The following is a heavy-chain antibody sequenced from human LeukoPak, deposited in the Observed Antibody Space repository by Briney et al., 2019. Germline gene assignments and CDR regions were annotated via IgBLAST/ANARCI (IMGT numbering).Heavy chain of an antibody. J-gene: IGHJ4*02. D-gene: IGHD2-2*01. V-gene: IGHV3-23*01. Sequence: GGSLRLSCAASGFTFSTYAMTWVRQAPGKGLEWVSAISGSGGSTFYADSVKGRFTISRDNSKNTLYLQMNSLRAEDTAVYYCAKDSLRTVPKASFDYWGQGTLVTVSS. CDR2: ISGSGGST. CDR3: AKDSLRTVPKASFDY. CDR1: GFTFSTYA.